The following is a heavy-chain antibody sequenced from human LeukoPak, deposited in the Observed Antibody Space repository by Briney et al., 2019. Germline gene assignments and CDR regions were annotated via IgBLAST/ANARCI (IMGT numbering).Heavy chain of an antibody. CDR1: GGTFSSYA. CDR3: ARERLNTYYYDSSGYST. D-gene: IGHD3-22*01. Sequence: ASVSVSCKASGGTFSSYAISWVRQAPGQGLEWMGGIIPIFGTANYAQKFQGRVTITADESTSTAYMELSSLRSEDTAVYYCARERLNTYYYDSSGYSTWGQGTLVTVSS. CDR2: IIPIFGTA. V-gene: IGHV1-69*13. J-gene: IGHJ4*02.